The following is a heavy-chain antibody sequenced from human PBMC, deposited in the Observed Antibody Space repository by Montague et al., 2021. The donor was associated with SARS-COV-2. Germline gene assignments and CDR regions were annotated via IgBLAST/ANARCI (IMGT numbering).Heavy chain of an antibody. V-gene: IGHV4-39*01. CDR3: ARRVTGTTIHHYYYRMDL. J-gene: IGHJ6*02. D-gene: IGHD1-20*01. CDR2: IYYSGST. Sequence: SETLSLTCTVSGGSISSSSYYWGWIRQPPGKGLEWIGSIYYSGSTYYTPSLRRRVTISVDTSKNQFSLKLSSVTAADTAVYYCARRVTGTTIHHYYYRMDLWGQGTTVTVSS. CDR1: GGSISSSSYY.